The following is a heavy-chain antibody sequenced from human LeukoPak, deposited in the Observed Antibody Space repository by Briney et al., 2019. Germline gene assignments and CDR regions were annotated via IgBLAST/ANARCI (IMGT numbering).Heavy chain of an antibody. CDR3: ARVGYDFWSGYYRYFDY. CDR1: GGSISSGDYY. CDR2: IYYSGST. V-gene: IGHV4-30-4*01. J-gene: IGHJ4*02. D-gene: IGHD3-3*01. Sequence: SETLSLTCTVSGGSISSGDYYWSWIRQPPGKGLEWIGYIYYSGSTYYNPFLKSRVTISVDTSKNQFSLKLSSVTAADTAVYYCARVGYDFWSGYYRYFDYWGQGTLVTVSS.